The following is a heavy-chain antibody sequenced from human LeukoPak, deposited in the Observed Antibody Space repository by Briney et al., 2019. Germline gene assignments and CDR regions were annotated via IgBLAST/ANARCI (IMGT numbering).Heavy chain of an antibody. Sequence: PSETLSLTCAVYGGSFSGYYWSWIRQPPGKGLEWIGEINHSGSTNYNPSLKSRVTISVDTSKNQFSLKLSSVTAADRAVYYCAREGPAASTSFYYFMDVWGKGTTVTVSS. CDR2: INHSGST. V-gene: IGHV4-34*01. CDR1: GGSFSGYY. CDR3: AREGPAASTSFYYFMDV. D-gene: IGHD2-2*01. J-gene: IGHJ6*03.